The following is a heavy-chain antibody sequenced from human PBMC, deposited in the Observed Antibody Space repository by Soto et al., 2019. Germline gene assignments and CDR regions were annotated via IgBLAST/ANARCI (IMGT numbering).Heavy chain of an antibody. Sequence: SQTLSLTCAISGDSVSSTSTAWSWIRQSPSRGLEWLGRTHYRSNWHTDYAVSVKSRITISPDTSKNQFSLQLNSVTPEDTAVYYCARGSYYSGWVWGQGTLVTVSS. D-gene: IGHD6-19*01. CDR3: ARGSYYSGWV. CDR2: THYRSNWHT. J-gene: IGHJ4*02. CDR1: GDSVSSTSTA. V-gene: IGHV6-1*01.